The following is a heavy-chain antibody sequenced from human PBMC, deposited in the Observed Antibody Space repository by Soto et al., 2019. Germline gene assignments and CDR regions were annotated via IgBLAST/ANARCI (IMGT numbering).Heavy chain of an antibody. V-gene: IGHV1-69*06. J-gene: IGHJ6*02. CDR2: IIPIFGTA. D-gene: IGHD3-16*01. CDR1: GGTISSYA. Sequence: QVQLVQSGAEVKKPGSSVKVSCKASGGTISSYAISWVRQAPGQGLEWMGGIIPIFGTANYAQKFQGRVTITADKSTSTADMGLSSLRSEDTAVYYCARDGLTSGGYYYGMDVWGQWTTVTVSS. CDR3: ARDGLTSGGYYYGMDV.